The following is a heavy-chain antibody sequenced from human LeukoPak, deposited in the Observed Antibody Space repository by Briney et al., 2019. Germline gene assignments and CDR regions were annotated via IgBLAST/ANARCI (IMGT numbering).Heavy chain of an antibody. CDR1: GGSFSGYY. CDR3: ARWYSSSWYTGYFDL. CDR2: INHSGST. Sequence: SETLSLTCAVYGGSFSGYYWSWIRQPPGKGLEWIGEINHSGSTNYNPSLKSRVTISVDTSKNQFSLKLSSVTAADTAVYYCARWYSSSWYTGYFDLWGRGTLVTVSS. V-gene: IGHV4-34*01. D-gene: IGHD6-13*01. J-gene: IGHJ2*01.